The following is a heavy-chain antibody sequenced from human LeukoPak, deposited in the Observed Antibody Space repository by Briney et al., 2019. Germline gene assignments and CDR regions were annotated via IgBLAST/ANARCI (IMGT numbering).Heavy chain of an antibody. CDR3: ARGNYDNSGYYQNYFDY. CDR2: IYYSGST. CDR1: GGSISSYY. V-gene: IGHV4-59*01. J-gene: IGHJ4*02. Sequence: SETLSLTCTVSGGSISSYYWSWIRQPPGKGLEWIGYIYYSGSTNYNPSLKSRVTISVDTSKNQSSLKLSSVTAADTAVYYCARGNYDNSGYYQNYFDYWGQGTLVTVSS. D-gene: IGHD3-22*01.